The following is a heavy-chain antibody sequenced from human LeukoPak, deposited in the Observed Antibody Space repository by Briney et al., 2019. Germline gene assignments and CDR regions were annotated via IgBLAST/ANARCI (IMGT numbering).Heavy chain of an antibody. CDR2: IYYSGST. CDR1: GGSISSYY. D-gene: IGHD6-6*01. Sequence: SETLSLTCTVSGGSISSYYWSWIRQPPGKGLEWIGYIYYSGSTNYNPSLKSRVTISVDTSKNQFSLKLSSVTAADTAVYYCARGGSSSSATFDYWGQGTLVTVSS. V-gene: IGHV4-59*01. CDR3: ARGGSSSSATFDY. J-gene: IGHJ4*02.